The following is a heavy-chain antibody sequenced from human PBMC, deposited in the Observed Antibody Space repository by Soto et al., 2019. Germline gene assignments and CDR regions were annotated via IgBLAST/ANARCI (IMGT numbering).Heavy chain of an antibody. CDR3: GRLAEAATGHTDLDF. CDR2: IHSSGGT. J-gene: IGHJ4*02. D-gene: IGHD2-15*01. V-gene: IGHV4-39*02. CDR1: GASIKSSNYF. Sequence: SETLSLTCTVSGASIKSSNYFWGWIRQPPGKGLEFVGSIHSSGGTYYNPSLKSRVTVSVDLSNSHFSLSLKSLTATDTAVYYCGRLAEAATGHTDLDFWGQGTLVTVSS.